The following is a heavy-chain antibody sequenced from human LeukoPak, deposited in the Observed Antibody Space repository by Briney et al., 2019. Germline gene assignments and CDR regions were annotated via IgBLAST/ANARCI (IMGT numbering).Heavy chain of an antibody. CDR3: ARGLYDSTGDYYFDY. V-gene: IGHV1-8*01. CDR1: GYTFTSYD. Sequence: ASVKVSCKASGYTFTSYDINWVRQATGQGLEWMGWMNPTSRNTGYAQKFQGRVTMTRNTSISTAYMELSSLRSDDTAVYYCARGLYDSTGDYYFDYWGQGTLVTVSS. J-gene: IGHJ4*02. D-gene: IGHD3-22*01. CDR2: MNPTSRNT.